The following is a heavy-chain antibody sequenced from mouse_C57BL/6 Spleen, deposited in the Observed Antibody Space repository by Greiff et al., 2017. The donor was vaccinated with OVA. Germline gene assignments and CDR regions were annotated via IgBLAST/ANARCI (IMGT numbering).Heavy chain of an antibody. CDR2: IWSDGST. Sequence: VQLVESGPGLVAPSQSLSITCTVSGFSLTSYGVHWVRQPPGKGLEWLVVIWSDGSTTYNSALKSRLSISKDNSKSQVFLPMNILQTDDTAMYYFASAYYCNIYALDYWGQGPSVTVSS. D-gene: IGHD2-10*01. CDR3: ASAYYCNIYALDY. J-gene: IGHJ4*01. CDR1: GFSLTSYG. V-gene: IGHV2-6*03.